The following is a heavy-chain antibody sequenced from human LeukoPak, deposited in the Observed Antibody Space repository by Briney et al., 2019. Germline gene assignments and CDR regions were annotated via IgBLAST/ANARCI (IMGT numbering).Heavy chain of an antibody. CDR2: ISTYDGNT. D-gene: IGHD2-15*01. CDR1: GYTFTTYG. J-gene: IGHJ4*02. Sequence: ASVKVSCKASGYTFTTYGISWVRQAPGQGLEWMGWISTYDGNTNYAQKVQGRVTMTKDTSTSTAYLELRSLRSDDTAVYYCARDVGRHCIGGTFAFDYWGQGTLVTVSS. V-gene: IGHV1-18*01. CDR3: ARDVGRHCIGGTFAFDY.